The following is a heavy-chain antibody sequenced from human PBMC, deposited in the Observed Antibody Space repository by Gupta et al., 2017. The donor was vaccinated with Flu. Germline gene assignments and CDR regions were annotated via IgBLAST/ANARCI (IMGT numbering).Heavy chain of an antibody. V-gene: IGHV4-34*01. CDR2: INHSGST. CDR3: ARGRYSGVFDY. J-gene: IGHJ4*02. CDR1: GGSFSGYY. Sequence: QVQPQQWGAGLLKPSETLSLTCAVYGGSFSGYYWSWIRQPPGKGLEWIGEINHSGSTNYNPSLKSRVTISVDTSKNQFSLKLSSVTAADTAVYYCARGRYSGVFDYWGQGTLVTVSS. D-gene: IGHD4-4*01.